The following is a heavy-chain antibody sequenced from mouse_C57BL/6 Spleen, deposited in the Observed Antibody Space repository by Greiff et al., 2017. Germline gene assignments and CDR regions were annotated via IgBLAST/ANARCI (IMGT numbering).Heavy chain of an antibody. Sequence: EVKVVESGGGLVQSGRSLRLSCATSGFTFSDFYMEWVRQAPGKGLEWIAASRNKANDYTTEYSASVKGRFIVSRDTSQSILYLQMNALGAEDTAIYYCARDVYLDVWGTGTTVTVAS. CDR1: GFTFSDFY. V-gene: IGHV7-1*01. J-gene: IGHJ1*03. CDR3: ARDVYLDV. CDR2: SRNKANDYTT.